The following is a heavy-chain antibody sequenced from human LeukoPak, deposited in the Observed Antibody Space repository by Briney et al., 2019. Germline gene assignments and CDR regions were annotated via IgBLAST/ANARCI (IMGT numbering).Heavy chain of an antibody. CDR1: GYTFTGYY. J-gene: IGHJ6*02. CDR2: MNPNSGNT. Sequence: ASVKVSCKASGYTFTGYYMHWVRQATGQGLEWMGWMNPNSGNTGYAQKFQGRVTMTRNTSISTAYMELSSLRSEDTAVYYCARSGYQLLWVQYYYGMDVWGQGTTVTVSS. CDR3: ARSGYQLLWVQYYYGMDV. V-gene: IGHV1-8*02. D-gene: IGHD2-2*01.